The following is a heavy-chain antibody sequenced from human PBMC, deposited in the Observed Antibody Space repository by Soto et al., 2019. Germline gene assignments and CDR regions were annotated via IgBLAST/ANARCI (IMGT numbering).Heavy chain of an antibody. CDR3: ARGQGWLLWFGDTRKANWFDP. CDR1: GGSFSGYY. V-gene: IGHV4-34*01. J-gene: IGHJ5*02. Sequence: SETLSLTCAVYGGSFSGYYWSWIRQPPGKGLEWIGEINHSGSTNYNPSIKSRVTISVDTSKNQFSLKLSSVTAADTAVYYCARGQGWLLWFGDTRKANWFDPWGQGTLVTVSS. D-gene: IGHD3-10*01. CDR2: INHSGST.